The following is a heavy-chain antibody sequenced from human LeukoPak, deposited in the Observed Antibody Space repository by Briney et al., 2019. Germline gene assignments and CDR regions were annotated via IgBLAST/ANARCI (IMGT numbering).Heavy chain of an antibody. CDR3: ARGSGDYASMWSGYFQH. CDR1: GFTFSSYW. CDR2: INSDGSST. Sequence: GGSLRLSCAASGFTFSSYWMHWVRQAPGKGLVWVSRINSDGSSTSYADSVKGRFTISRDNAKNTLYLQMNSLRAEDTAVYYCARGSGDYASMWSGYFQHWGQGTLVTVSS. V-gene: IGHV3-74*01. J-gene: IGHJ1*01. D-gene: IGHD4-17*01.